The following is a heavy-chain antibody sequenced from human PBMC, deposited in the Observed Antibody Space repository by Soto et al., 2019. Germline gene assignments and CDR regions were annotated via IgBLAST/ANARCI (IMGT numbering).Heavy chain of an antibody. CDR2: INPNSGGT. CDR3: ARDMTNTVSSYYYYGMDV. CDR1: GYTFTGYY. Sequence: ASVKVSCKASGYTFTGYYMHWVRQAPGQGLEWMGWINPNSGGTNYAQKFQGWVTMTRDTSISTAYMELSRLRSDDTAAYYCARDMTNTVSSYYYYGMDVWGQGTTVTVSS. V-gene: IGHV1-2*04. J-gene: IGHJ6*02. D-gene: IGHD4-4*01.